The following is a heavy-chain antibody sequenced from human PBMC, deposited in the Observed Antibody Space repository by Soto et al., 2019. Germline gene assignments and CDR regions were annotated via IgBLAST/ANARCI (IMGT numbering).Heavy chain of an antibody. CDR2: ISGSGGST. CDR1: GFTFSSYA. Sequence: EVQLLESGGGLVQPGGSLRLSCAASGFTFSSYAMSWVRQAPGKGLEWVSAISGSGGSTYYADSVKGRFTISRDNSKNTLYLQMNSLRDEDTAVYYCAKADGDHYYYYYGMDVWGQGTTVTVSS. CDR3: AKADGDHYYYYYGMDV. V-gene: IGHV3-23*01. D-gene: IGHD4-17*01. J-gene: IGHJ6*02.